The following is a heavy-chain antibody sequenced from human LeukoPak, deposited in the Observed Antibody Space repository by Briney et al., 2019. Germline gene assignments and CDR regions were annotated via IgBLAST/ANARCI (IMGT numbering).Heavy chain of an antibody. CDR1: GFVFSSDN. J-gene: IGHJ4*02. V-gene: IGHV3-69-1*01. CDR2: ISENI. Sequence: GGSLRLSCTASGFVFSSDNMNWVRQAPGKGLEWVSHISENIYNAYSVRGRCSIFSDNAKNSLYLQMSNLRAEDTAVYYCVREIGRPKTFYFHSWGRGTLVIGSS. CDR3: VREIGRPKTFYFHS.